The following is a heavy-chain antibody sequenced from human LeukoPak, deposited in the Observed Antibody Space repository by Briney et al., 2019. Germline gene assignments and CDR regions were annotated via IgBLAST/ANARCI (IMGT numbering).Heavy chain of an antibody. V-gene: IGHV3-21*01. CDR1: GFTFSSYW. D-gene: IGHD3-22*01. CDR2: ITSSSSYI. J-gene: IGHJ4*02. CDR3: ARDLIYYDSSGSDY. Sequence: PGGSLRLSCAASGFTFSSYWMSWVRQAPGKGLEWVSSITSSSSYIYYADSVKGRFTISRDNAKNSLYLQMNSLRAEDTAVYYCARDLIYYDSSGSDYWGQGTLVTVSS.